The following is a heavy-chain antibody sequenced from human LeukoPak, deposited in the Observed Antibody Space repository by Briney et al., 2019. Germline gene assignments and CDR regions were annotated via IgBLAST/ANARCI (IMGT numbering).Heavy chain of an antibody. CDR2: IIPIFGTA. J-gene: IGHJ4*02. V-gene: IGHV1-69*01. CDR3: ATEDIVVVPAASADPRGPFDY. Sequence: SVKVSCKASGGTFSSYAISWVRQAPGQGLEWMGGIIPIFGTANYAQKFQGRVTITADESTSTAYMELSSLRSEDTAVYYCATEDIVVVPAASADPRGPFDYWGQGTLVTVSS. D-gene: IGHD2-2*01. CDR1: GGTFSSYA.